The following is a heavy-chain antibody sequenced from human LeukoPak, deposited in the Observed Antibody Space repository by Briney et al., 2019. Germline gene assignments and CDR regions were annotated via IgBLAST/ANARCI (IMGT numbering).Heavy chain of an antibody. CDR1: GGSISSYY. D-gene: IGHD6-13*01. V-gene: IGHV4-59*01. CDR2: IYYSGSI. Sequence: PSETLSLTCTVSGGSISSYYWSWIRQPPGKGLEWIGYIYYSGSINYNPSFKSRVTMSVDTSKSQFSLRLSSVTAADTAVYYCARTLEAGTIYFDYWGQGTLVTVSS. J-gene: IGHJ4*02. CDR3: ARTLEAGTIYFDY.